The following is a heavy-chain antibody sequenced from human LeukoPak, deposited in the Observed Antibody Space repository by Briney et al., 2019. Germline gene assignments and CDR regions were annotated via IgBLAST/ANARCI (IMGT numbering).Heavy chain of an antibody. V-gene: IGHV3-48*03. J-gene: IGHJ4*02. CDR1: GFTFSSYE. Sequence: GGSLRLSCAASGFTFSSYEMNWVRQAPGKGLEWVSYIISSGSTIYYADSVKGRFTISRDNAKNPLYLQMNSLRAEDTAVYYCARDRATVTTDWGQGTLVTVSS. D-gene: IGHD4-17*01. CDR3: ARDRATVTTD. CDR2: IISSGSTI.